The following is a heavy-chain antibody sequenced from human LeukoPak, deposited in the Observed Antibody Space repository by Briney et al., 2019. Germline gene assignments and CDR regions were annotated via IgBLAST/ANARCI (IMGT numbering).Heavy chain of an antibody. V-gene: IGHV4-31*03. CDR2: IYYSGST. CDR3: ARGEHYYDSSGYYY. D-gene: IGHD3-22*01. CDR1: GGSISSGGYY. Sequence: SETLSLTCTVSGGSISSGGYYWSWIRQHPGKGLEWIGYIYYSGSTYYNPSLKSRVTISVDMSKNQFSLKLSSVTAADTAVYYCARGEHYYDSSGYYYWGQGTLVTVSS. J-gene: IGHJ4*02.